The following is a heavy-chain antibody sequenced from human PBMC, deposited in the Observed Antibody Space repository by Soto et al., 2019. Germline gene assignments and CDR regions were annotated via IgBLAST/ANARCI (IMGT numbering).Heavy chain of an antibody. Sequence: ASVQVSCNASGYTSTSYGIRWVRQAAGQGLEWMGWISAYNGNTNYAQKLQGRVTMTTDTSTSTAYMELRSLRSDDTAVYYCARGDSSGWYSIDYWGQGTLVTVSS. J-gene: IGHJ4*02. CDR3: ARGDSSGWYSIDY. CDR2: ISAYNGNT. D-gene: IGHD6-19*01. CDR1: GYTSTSYG. V-gene: IGHV1-18*01.